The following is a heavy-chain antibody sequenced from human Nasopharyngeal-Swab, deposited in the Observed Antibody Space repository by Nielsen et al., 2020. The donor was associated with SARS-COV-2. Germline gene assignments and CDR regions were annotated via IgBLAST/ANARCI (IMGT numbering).Heavy chain of an antibody. D-gene: IGHD4-17*01. CDR2: IYYSGST. V-gene: IGHV4-59*01. CDR1: GGSISSYY. Sequence: SETLSLTCTVSGGSISSYYWSWIRQPPGKGLEWIGYIYYSGSTNYNPSLKSRVTISVDTSTNQFSLKLSSVTAADTAVYYCAGVLPKDYVVLGAFDFWGQGQWSPSLQ. CDR3: AGVLPKDYVVLGAFDF. J-gene: IGHJ3*01.